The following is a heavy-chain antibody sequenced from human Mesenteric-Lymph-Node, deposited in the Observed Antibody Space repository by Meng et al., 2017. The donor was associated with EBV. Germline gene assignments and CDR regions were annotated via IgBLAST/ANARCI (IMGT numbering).Heavy chain of an antibody. J-gene: IGHJ5*02. CDR2: VNHGGAT. CDR3: ATLGSFASSIDP. Sequence: QVKLQHVGAGLLKPSETLSLTCAVYGASFSDYYWTWIRQPPGKGLEWIGEVNHGGATIYNPSLESRVTISIDTSKNQFSLKVTSVTAADTAVYFCATLGSFASSIDPWGQGTLVTVSS. V-gene: IGHV4-34*02. D-gene: IGHD3-16*01. CDR1: GASFSDYY.